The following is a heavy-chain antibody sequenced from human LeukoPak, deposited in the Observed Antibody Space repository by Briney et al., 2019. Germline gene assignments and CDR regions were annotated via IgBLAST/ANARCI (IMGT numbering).Heavy chain of an antibody. V-gene: IGHV4-34*01. CDR2: INHSGST. CDR1: GGSFSGYY. J-gene: IGHJ6*03. Sequence: PSETLSLTCAVYGGSFSGYYWSWIRQPPGKGLEWIGEINHSGSTNYNPSLKSRVTISVDTSKNQFSLKLSSVTAADTAVYYCARRARYCSSTSCYLGYYYYYMDVWGKGTTVTVSS. CDR3: ARRARYCSSTSCYLGYYYYYMDV. D-gene: IGHD2-2*01.